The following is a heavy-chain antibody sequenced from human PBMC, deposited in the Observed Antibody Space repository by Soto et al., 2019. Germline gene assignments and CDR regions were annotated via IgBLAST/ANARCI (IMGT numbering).Heavy chain of an antibody. CDR3: ARPSRNYYSLDS. V-gene: IGHV1-69*06. J-gene: IGHJ4*02. CDR1: GGTFNSYS. CDR2: IIPIFGTT. D-gene: IGHD2-21*02. Sequence: QVQLVQSGAEVKKPGSSVKVSCKSSGGTFNSYSISWVRQAPGEGLEWMAGIIPIFGTTNFAQRFQDRVTLTANKSTNTAYMELSSLTSEDTAVYYCARPSRNYYSLDSWGQGTLVTVSS.